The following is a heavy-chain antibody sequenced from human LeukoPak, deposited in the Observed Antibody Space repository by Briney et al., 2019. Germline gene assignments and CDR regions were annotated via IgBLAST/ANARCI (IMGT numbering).Heavy chain of an antibody. CDR3: ARVRGVIMKRLEGDPSNPNWFDP. D-gene: IGHD3-10*01. Sequence: PGRSLRLSCAASGFTFSSYEMNWVRQAPGKGLEWVSYISSSGSTIYYADSVKGRFTISRDNAKNSLYLQMNSLRAEDTAVYYCARVRGVIMKRLEGDPSNPNWFDPWGQGTLVTVSS. J-gene: IGHJ5*02. V-gene: IGHV3-48*03. CDR1: GFTFSSYE. CDR2: ISSSGSTI.